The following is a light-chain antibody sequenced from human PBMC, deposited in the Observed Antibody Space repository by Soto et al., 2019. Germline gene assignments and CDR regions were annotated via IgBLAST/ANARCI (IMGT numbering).Light chain of an antibody. V-gene: IGKV3-20*01. CDR3: QQYGSSPVT. Sequence: EIVLTQSPGTLSLSPGERATLSCRASQSVSSTYLAWYQQKPGQPPRLLIYGASSRATGIPDRFSGSGSGTDFTLTITRLESEDFAVYYCQQYGSSPVTFGQVTRLDIK. CDR1: QSVSSTY. J-gene: IGKJ5*01. CDR2: GAS.